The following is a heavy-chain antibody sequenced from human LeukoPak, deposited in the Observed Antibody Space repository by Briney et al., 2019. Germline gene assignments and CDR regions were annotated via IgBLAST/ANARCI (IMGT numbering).Heavy chain of an antibody. Sequence: PSETLSLTCAVYGGSFSGYYWRWLRQPPGKGREWIGEFSHSGSTNYNPPLKSRVTISVDTSKNQFSLKLSSVTAADTAVYYCARVGYCSSTSCFPADYWGQGTLVAVSS. CDR1: GGSFSGYY. D-gene: IGHD2-2*01. CDR2: FSHSGST. CDR3: ARVGYCSSTSCFPADY. V-gene: IGHV4-34*01. J-gene: IGHJ4*02.